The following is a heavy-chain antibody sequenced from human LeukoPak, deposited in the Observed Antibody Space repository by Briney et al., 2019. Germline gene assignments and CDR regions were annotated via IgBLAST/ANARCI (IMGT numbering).Heavy chain of an antibody. J-gene: IGHJ4*02. CDR3: ARIIVVVPSAIADYGDYYFHY. CDR1: GLTVSTNY. V-gene: IGHV3-66*02. D-gene: IGHD2-2*02. CDR2: LHSGGFT. Sequence: PGGSLRLSRAASGLTVSTNYMNWVRQAPGKGLEWVSVLHSGGFTYYADSVKGRFSISRDSSKNTLYLQMDSLRAEDTAVYFCARIIVVVPSAIADYGDYYFHYWGQGTLVTVSS.